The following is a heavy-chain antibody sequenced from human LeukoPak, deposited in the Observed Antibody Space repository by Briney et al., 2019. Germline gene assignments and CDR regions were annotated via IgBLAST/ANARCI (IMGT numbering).Heavy chain of an antibody. CDR3: ASSFYDLLVYFDY. D-gene: IGHD5/OR15-5a*01. V-gene: IGHV1-46*01. J-gene: IGHJ4*02. CDR1: GYTFTSYY. Sequence: GASVKVSCKASGYTFTSYYMHWVRQAPGQGLEWRGKINPGDGSTRYAQKFQGRVTMTRDMSTSTVYMELSSLRSEDTAVYYCASSFYDLLVYFDYWGQGTLVTVSS. CDR2: INPGDGST.